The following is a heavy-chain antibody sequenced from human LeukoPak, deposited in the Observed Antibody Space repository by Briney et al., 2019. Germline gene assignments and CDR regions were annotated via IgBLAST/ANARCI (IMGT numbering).Heavy chain of an antibody. J-gene: IGHJ5*02. CDR2: IHYSGST. D-gene: IGHD2/OR15-2a*01. CDR1: GGSISSGGYY. Sequence: PSETLSLTCTVSGGSISSGGYYWSWIRQHPGKGLEWIGYIHYSGSTCYNPSLKSRVTISVDTSKNQFSLKLSSVTAADTAVYYCARDRVPYFGFDPWGQGTLVTVSS. V-gene: IGHV4-31*03. CDR3: ARDRVPYFGFDP.